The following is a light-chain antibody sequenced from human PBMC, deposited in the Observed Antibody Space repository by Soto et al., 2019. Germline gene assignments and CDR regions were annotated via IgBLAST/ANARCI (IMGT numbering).Light chain of an antibody. V-gene: IGKV3-11*01. J-gene: IGKJ2*01. Sequence: EIVLTQSPATLSLSPGERATLSCRASQSVSSYLAWYQQKPGQAPRHLIYDASIRATGIPARFSGSRSGTDFTLTISSLEPEDFALYYCQQRSNWPPYTFGQGTKLEIK. CDR2: DAS. CDR3: QQRSNWPPYT. CDR1: QSVSSY.